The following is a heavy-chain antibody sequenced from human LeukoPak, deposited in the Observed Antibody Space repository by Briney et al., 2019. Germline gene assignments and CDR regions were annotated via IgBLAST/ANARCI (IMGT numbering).Heavy chain of an antibody. CDR1: GLTFSSYS. J-gene: IGHJ4*02. CDR2: ISSSSSYI. V-gene: IGHV3-21*01. Sequence: TGRSLRLSCAASGLTFSSYSMNSVRQAPGKWLEWGSSISSSSSYIYYADSVKARFTFSRDNAKNSLYLQMNSLRAEDTAVYYCARGGTYQPLLGYWGQGTLVTVSS. CDR3: ARGGTYQPLLGY. D-gene: IGHD2-2*01.